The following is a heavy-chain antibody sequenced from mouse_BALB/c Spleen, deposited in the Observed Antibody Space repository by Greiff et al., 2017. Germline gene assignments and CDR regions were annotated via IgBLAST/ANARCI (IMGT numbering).Heavy chain of an antibody. CDR1: GYTFTDYA. V-gene: IGHV1S137*01. D-gene: IGHD2-4*01. J-gene: IGHJ3*01. CDR2: ISTYYGDA. Sequence: VQLQQSGAELVRPGVSVKISCKGSGYTFTDYAMHWVKQSHAKSLEWIGVISTYYGDASYNQKFKGKATMTVDKSSSTAYMELARLTSEDSAIYYCAGGDYEGFAYWGQGTLVTVSA. CDR3: AGGDYEGFAY.